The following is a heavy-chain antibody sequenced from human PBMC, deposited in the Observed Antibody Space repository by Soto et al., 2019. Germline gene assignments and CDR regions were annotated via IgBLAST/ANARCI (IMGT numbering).Heavy chain of an antibody. V-gene: IGHV4-59*01. CDR1: GGSISSYY. J-gene: IGHJ6*03. D-gene: IGHD6-13*01. CDR2: IYYSGST. CDR3: ARTAGTIPRYYYYYMDV. Sequence: SETLSLTCTVSGGSISSYYWSWIRQPPGKGLEWIGSIYYSGSTNYNPSLKSRVTISVGTSKNQFSLKLSSVTAADTAVYYCARTAGTIPRYYYYYMDVSGKGTTVTVSS.